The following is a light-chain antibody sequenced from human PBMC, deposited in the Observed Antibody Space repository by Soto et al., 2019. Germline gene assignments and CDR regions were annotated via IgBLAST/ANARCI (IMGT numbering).Light chain of an antibody. CDR2: TNN. J-gene: IGLJ3*02. CDR3: AAWEDSLSGWV. V-gene: IGLV1-44*01. CDR1: SPNIGRNS. Sequence: QAVVTQPPSASGTPGQRVYISCSGSSPNIGRNSISWYQNLPGTAPKLPIYTNNQRPSGVPARFSGSKSGTSASLAISGLQSEDESDYYWAAWEDSLSGWVFGGGTKLTVL.